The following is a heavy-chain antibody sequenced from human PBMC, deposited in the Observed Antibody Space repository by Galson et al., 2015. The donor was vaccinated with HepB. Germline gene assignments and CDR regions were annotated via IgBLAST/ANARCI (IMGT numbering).Heavy chain of an antibody. V-gene: IGHV4-31*03. CDR2: IYYSGST. CDR3: ARVGIVVVIFDY. D-gene: IGHD3-22*01. Sequence: TLSLTCTVSGGSISSGGYYWSWIRQHPGKGLEWIGYIYYSGSTYYNPSLKSRVTISVDTSKNQFSLKLSSVTAADTAVYYCARVGIVVVIFDYWGQGTLVTVSS. CDR1: GGSISSGGYY. J-gene: IGHJ4*02.